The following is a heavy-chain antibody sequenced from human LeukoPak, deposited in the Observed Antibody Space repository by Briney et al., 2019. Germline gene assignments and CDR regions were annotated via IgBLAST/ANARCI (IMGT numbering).Heavy chain of an antibody. D-gene: IGHD3-10*01. V-gene: IGHV4-4*02. Sequence: GSLRLSCAASGFTFSNNVMSWVRQAPGKGLEWIGNIFYSGSTYYSPSLKSRVTISLDTSRNQFSLKLNSVTAADTAVYYCAKSNGYGLVDIWGQGTMVTVSS. J-gene: IGHJ3*02. CDR2: IFYSGST. CDR1: GFTFSNNVM. CDR3: AKSNGYGLVDI.